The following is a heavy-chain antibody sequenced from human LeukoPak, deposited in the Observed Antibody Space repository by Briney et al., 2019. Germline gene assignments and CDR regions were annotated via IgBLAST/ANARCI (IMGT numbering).Heavy chain of an antibody. CDR2: FDPEDGET. D-gene: IGHD3-10*01. Sequence: ASVKISCKVSGYTLTELSMHWVRQAPGKGLEWMGGFDPEDGETIYAQKFQGRVTMTEDTSTDTAYMELSSLRSEDTAVYYCATDIRLLRGVIMGYWGQGTLVTVSS. CDR1: GYTLTELS. CDR3: ATDIRLLRGVIMGY. V-gene: IGHV1-24*01. J-gene: IGHJ4*02.